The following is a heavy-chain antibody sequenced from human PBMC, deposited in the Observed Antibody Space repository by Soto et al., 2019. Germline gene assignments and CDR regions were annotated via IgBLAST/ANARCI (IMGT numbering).Heavy chain of an antibody. Sequence: SETLSLTCTVSGGSISSSSYYWGWIRQPPGKGLEWIGSIYYSGSTYYNPSLKSRVTISVDTSKNQFSLKLSSVTAADTAVYYCASQPPGYCTNGVCSYYFDYWGQGTLVTVSS. J-gene: IGHJ4*02. CDR1: GGSISSSSYY. V-gene: IGHV4-39*01. CDR2: IYYSGST. D-gene: IGHD2-8*01. CDR3: ASQPPGYCTNGVCSYYFDY.